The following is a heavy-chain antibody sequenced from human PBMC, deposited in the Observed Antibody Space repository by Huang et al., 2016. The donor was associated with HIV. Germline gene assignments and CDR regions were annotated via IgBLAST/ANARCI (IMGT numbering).Heavy chain of an antibody. CDR2: INHSGTT. D-gene: IGHD2-21*02. CDR1: GGSFSGYY. V-gene: IGHV4-34*02. Sequence: QMQLQQWGAGLLKPSETLSLTCAVYGGSFSGYYWTWIRQSPGRGLEWIGEINHSGTTNYNPSLKRRVTISVDPSKNQFSLHVRSVIAADTAVYYCARWRPGDDSYYFDYWGQGSPATVSS. CDR3: ARWRPGDDSYYFDY. J-gene: IGHJ4*02.